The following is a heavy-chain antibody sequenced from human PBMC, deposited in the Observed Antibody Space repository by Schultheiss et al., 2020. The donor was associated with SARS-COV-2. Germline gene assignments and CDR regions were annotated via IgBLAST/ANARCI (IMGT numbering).Heavy chain of an antibody. CDR1: GFTFSSYA. CDR2: ISSSSSYI. V-gene: IGHV3-21*05. CDR3: ARGYSSGSDY. J-gene: IGHJ4*02. D-gene: IGHD6-19*01. Sequence: GGSLRLSCAASGFTFSSYAMSWVRQAPGKGLEWVSYISSSSSYIYYADSVKGRFTISRDNSKNTLYLQMNSLRAEDTAVYYCARGYSSGSDYWGQGTLVTVSS.